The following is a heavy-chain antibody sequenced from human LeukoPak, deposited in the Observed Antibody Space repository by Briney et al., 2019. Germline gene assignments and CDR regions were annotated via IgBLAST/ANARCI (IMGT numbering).Heavy chain of an antibody. V-gene: IGHV4-34*01. Sequence: PSETLSLTCAVYGGSFSGYYWSWIRQPPGKGLEWIGEINHSGSTNYNPSLKSRVTISVDTSKNQFSLKLSSVTAADTAVYYCAKDRGWLRLGAYYFDYWGQGTLVTVSS. CDR3: AKDRGWLRLGAYYFDY. J-gene: IGHJ4*02. CDR1: GGSFSGYY. D-gene: IGHD5-12*01. CDR2: INHSGST.